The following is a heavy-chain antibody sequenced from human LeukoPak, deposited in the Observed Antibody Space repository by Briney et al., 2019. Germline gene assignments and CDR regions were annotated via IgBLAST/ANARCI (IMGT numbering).Heavy chain of an antibody. CDR2: INPNSGGT. CDR3: ARDHQPHYYYYGMDV. Sequence: ASVKVSCKASGYTFTGYYMHWVRQAPGQGLEWMGWINPNSGGTNYAQKFQGWVTMTGDTSISTAYMELSRLRSDDTAVYYCARDHQPHYYYYGMDVWGQGTTVTVSS. V-gene: IGHV1-2*04. J-gene: IGHJ6*02. CDR1: GYTFTGYY.